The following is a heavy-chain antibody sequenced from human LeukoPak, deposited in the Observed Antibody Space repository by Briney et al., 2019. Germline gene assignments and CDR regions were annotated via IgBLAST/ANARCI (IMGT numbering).Heavy chain of an antibody. D-gene: IGHD2-21*02. CDR3: AREDYCGGDCYSSYYYGMDV. Sequence: SQTLSLTCAISGDSVSSNSAAWNWIRQSPSRGLEWLGRTYYRSKWYNDYAVSVKSRITINPDASKNQFSLQLNSVTPEDTAVYYCAREDYCGGDCYSSYYYGMDVWGQGTTVTVSS. CDR1: GDSVSSNSAA. CDR2: TYYRSKWYN. V-gene: IGHV6-1*01. J-gene: IGHJ6*02.